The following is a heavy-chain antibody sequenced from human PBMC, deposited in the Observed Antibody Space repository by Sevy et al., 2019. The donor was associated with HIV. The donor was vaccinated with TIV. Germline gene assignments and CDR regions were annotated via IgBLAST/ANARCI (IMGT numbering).Heavy chain of an antibody. CDR2: IKSKTDGGTT. D-gene: IGHD5-18*01. CDR1: GFTFSNAW. V-gene: IGHV3-15*01. J-gene: IGHJ4*02. Sequence: GGSLRLSCAASGFTFSNAWMSWVRQAPGKGLEWVGRIKSKTDGGTTDYAAPVKGRFTISRDDSKNTLYLQMNSLKTEDTAVYYCTTRGGYSYGLFDYWGQRTLVTVSS. CDR3: TTRGGYSYGLFDY.